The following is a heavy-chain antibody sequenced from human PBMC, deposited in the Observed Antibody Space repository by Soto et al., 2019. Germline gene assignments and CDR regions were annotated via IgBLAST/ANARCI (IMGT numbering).Heavy chain of an antibody. CDR2: IYYSGST. J-gene: IGHJ5*02. CDR3: ARGTVVVPANWFDP. D-gene: IGHD2-2*01. V-gene: IGHV4-59*12. CDR1: GGSISSYY. Sequence: SETLSLTCTVSGGSISSYYWSWIRQPPGKGLEWIGYIYYSGSTNYNPSLKSRVTISVDTSKNQFSLKLSSVTAADTAVYYCARGTVVVPANWFDPWGQGTLVTVSS.